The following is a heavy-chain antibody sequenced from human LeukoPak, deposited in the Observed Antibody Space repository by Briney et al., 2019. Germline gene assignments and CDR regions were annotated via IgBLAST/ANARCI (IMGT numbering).Heavy chain of an antibody. V-gene: IGHV3-74*01. CDR3: ARAGGGYSYGFGY. J-gene: IGHJ4*02. CDR2: INGDGSST. Sequence: PGGSLRLSCAASGFTFSSYWMYWVSQAPGKGPVWVSRINGDGSSTSYADSVKGRFTISRDNAKNTLYLQMNSPRAEDTAVYYCARAGGGYSYGFGYWGQGTLVTVSS. D-gene: IGHD5-18*01. CDR1: GFTFSSYW.